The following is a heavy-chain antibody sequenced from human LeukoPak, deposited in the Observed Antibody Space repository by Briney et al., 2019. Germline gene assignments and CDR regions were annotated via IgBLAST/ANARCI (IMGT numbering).Heavy chain of an antibody. J-gene: IGHJ5*02. D-gene: IGHD1-1*01. Sequence: PSETLSLTCTVCGGSISSSYWSWIRQPPGEGLEGIGYISYSRSTKFNPYLKSRVTISVDTSKNQFSLKLSSVTAADTAVYYCAREGTAGTNLNWFDPWGQGTLVTVSS. V-gene: IGHV4-59*01. CDR3: AREGTAGTNLNWFDP. CDR2: ISYSRST. CDR1: GGSISSSY.